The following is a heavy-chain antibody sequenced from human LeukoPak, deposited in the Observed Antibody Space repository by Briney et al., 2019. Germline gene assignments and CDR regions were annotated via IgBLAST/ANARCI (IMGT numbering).Heavy chain of an antibody. CDR3: ARDSDPGWFGELFPGGYYGMDV. J-gene: IGHJ6*02. CDR2: IRYDGSNK. V-gene: IGHV3-30*02. CDR1: GFTFSSYG. D-gene: IGHD3-10*01. Sequence: GGSLRLSCAASGFTFSSYGMHWVRQAPGKGLEWVAFIRYDGSNKYYADSVKGRFTISRDNSKNTLYLQMNSLRAEGTAVYYCARDSDPGWFGELFPGGYYGMDVWGQGTTVTVSS.